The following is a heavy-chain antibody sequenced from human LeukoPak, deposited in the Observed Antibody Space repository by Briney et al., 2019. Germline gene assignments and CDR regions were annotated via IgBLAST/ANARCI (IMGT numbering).Heavy chain of an antibody. CDR2: ISAYNGNT. CDR1: GYTVTSYG. Sequence: ASVKVSCKASGYTVTSYGISWVRQAPGQGLEWMGWISAYNGNTNYAQKLQGRVIMTTDTSTGTAYMELRSLRSDDTAVYYCARDPTIAVADYYFDYWGQGTLVTVSS. J-gene: IGHJ4*02. V-gene: IGHV1-18*01. D-gene: IGHD6-19*01. CDR3: ARDPTIAVADYYFDY.